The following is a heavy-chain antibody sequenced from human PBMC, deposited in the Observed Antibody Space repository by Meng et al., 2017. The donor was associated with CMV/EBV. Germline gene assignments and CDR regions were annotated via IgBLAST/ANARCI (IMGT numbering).Heavy chain of an antibody. CDR2: IYSGGST. CDR3: ARSGYSGYAADLTFDY. V-gene: IGHV3-53*01. CDR1: WFTVSSNY. D-gene: IGHD5-12*01. Sequence: GESLKISCSASWFTVSSNYMSWVRQAPGKGLEWVSVIYSGGSTYYADSVKGRFTISRDNSKNTLYLQMNSLRAEDTAVYYCARSGYSGYAADLTFDYWGQGTLVTVSS. J-gene: IGHJ4*02.